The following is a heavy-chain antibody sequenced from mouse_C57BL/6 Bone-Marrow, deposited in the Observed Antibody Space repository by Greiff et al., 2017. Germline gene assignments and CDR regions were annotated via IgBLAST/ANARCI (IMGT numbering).Heavy chain of an antibody. V-gene: IGHV2-6-2*01. D-gene: IGHD1-1*01. CDR1: GFSLTSYG. CDR3: ARHYYGSSYALDY. Sequence: VQLQQSGPDLVAPSQSLSITCTVSGFSLTSYGVHWVRQPPGKGLEWLVVIWSDGSTTYNPALKSRLSISKDNSKSQVFLKMNSLQTDDTAMYYCARHYYGSSYALDYGGQGTSVTVSA. CDR2: IWSDGST. J-gene: IGHJ4*01.